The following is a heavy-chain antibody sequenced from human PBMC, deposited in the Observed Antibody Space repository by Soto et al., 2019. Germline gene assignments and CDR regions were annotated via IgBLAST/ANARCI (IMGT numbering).Heavy chain of an antibody. Sequence: SETLSLTCSVSGASVKTYYWSWIRQSAGKGLEWIGRVYSAGTANYNPSLKRRVTISIDTSKNQFSLKLSSVTAAEMAVYYWTREQTSAAVTQWGQGTLVTVSS. V-gene: IGHV4-4*07. CDR1: GASVKTYY. J-gene: IGHJ4*02. CDR3: TREQTSAAVTQ. D-gene: IGHD4-4*01. CDR2: VYSAGTA.